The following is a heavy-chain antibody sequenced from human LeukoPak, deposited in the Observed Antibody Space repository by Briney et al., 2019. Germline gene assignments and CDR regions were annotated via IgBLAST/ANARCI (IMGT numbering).Heavy chain of an antibody. CDR1: GFTFSSYA. CDR3: AKDFAKHSSGWYFDY. D-gene: IGHD6-19*01. J-gene: IGHJ4*02. V-gene: IGHV3-23*01. CDR2: ISGSGGST. Sequence: GGSLRLSCAASGFTFSSYAMSWVRQAPGKGLEWVSAISGSGGSTYYADSVKGRFTISRDNSKNTLYLQMNSLRAEDTAVYYCAKDFAKHSSGWYFDYWGQGTLVTVSS.